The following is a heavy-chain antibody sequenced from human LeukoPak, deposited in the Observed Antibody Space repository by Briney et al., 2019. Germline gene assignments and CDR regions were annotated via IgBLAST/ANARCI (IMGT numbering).Heavy chain of an antibody. Sequence: VRTLRLSCAASGFTFSSYSMNSVRQSPGQGLEYVSAFSSNGGSTYYANSVTGRFTISRDNSKNTLYLQMGSLRSEAMAVSYFTVLSAGWFDPWGQRTLVTVSS. D-gene: IGHD2-15*01. CDR1: GFTFSSYS. J-gene: IGHJ5*02. V-gene: IGHV3-64*01. CDR3: TVLSAGWFDP. CDR2: FSSNGGST.